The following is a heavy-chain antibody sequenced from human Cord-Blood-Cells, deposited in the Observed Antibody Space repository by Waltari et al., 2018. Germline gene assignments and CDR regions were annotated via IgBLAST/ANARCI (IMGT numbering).Heavy chain of an antibody. CDR2: SSGSGGST. V-gene: IGHV3-23*04. Sequence: EVQLVGSGGGLVQPGGSLGLSCSASGLSFSRSGMGWVRQAPGKVLEWVSASSGSGGSTYYADSVKGRFTISRDNSKNTLYLQMNSLRAEDTAVYYCAKAPLAGVGAFDIWGQGTMVTVSS. CDR1: GLSFSRSG. CDR3: AKAPLAGVGAFDI. J-gene: IGHJ3*02. D-gene: IGHD2-15*01.